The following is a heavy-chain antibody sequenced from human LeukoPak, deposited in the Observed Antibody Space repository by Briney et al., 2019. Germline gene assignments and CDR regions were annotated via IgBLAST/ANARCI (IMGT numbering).Heavy chain of an antibody. Sequence: ASVKVSCKASGYTFTTYSMNWVRQAPGQGLEWMGWINPNSGGTNYAQKFQGRVTMTRDTSISTAYMELSRLRSDDTAVYYCARRAMVLGCSGGSCYSDWFDPWGQGTLVTVSS. CDR2: INPNSGGT. CDR1: GYTFTTYS. D-gene: IGHD2-15*01. CDR3: ARRAMVLGCSGGSCYSDWFDP. J-gene: IGHJ5*02. V-gene: IGHV1-2*02.